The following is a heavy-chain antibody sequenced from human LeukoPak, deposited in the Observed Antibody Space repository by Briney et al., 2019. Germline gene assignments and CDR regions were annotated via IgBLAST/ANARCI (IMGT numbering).Heavy chain of an antibody. V-gene: IGHV3-23*01. CDR3: ATLYSSSFVDY. CDR2: ISGSGGST. CDR1: GFTLSSYA. D-gene: IGHD6-13*01. J-gene: IGHJ4*02. Sequence: GGSLRLSCAASGFTLSSYAMSWVRQAPGKGLEWVSAISGSGGSTYYADSVKGRFTISRDNSKNTLYLQMNSLRAEDTAVYYCATLYSSSFVDYWGQGTLVTVSS.